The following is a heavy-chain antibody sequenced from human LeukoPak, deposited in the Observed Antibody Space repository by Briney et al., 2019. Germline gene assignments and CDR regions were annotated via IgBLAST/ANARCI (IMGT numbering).Heavy chain of an antibody. CDR1: GFIFNSYA. D-gene: IGHD2-21*02. Sequence: GRSLRLSCAASGFIFNSYAMHWVRQAPGKGLEWVAVIWYDGSNKYYADSVKGRFTISRDNSKNMVYLQMNSLRADDTAVYYCAKDPGGDLTLDYWGQGTLVTVSS. CDR2: IWYDGSNK. CDR3: AKDPGGDLTLDY. V-gene: IGHV3-33*06. J-gene: IGHJ4*02.